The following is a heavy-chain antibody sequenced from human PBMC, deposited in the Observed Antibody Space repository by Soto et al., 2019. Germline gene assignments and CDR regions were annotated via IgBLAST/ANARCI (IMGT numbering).Heavy chain of an antibody. V-gene: IGHV4-59*01. CDR3: AGSMSRGIIFDY. CDR2: ISYSGGT. D-gene: IGHD3-10*01. J-gene: IGHJ4*02. Sequence: PSETLSLTCAVSGCSISNYSWNWIRQPPGQGLEWLGGISYSGGTNDNPSLRSRVTISVDTSNNQVALRLSSVTAADTAVYFCAGSMSRGIIFDYWGQGSQVTVSS. CDR1: GCSISNYS.